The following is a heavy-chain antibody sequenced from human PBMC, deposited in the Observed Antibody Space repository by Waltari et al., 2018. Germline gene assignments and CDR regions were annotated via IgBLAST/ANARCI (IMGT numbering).Heavy chain of an antibody. D-gene: IGHD3-16*01. V-gene: IGHV3-7*01. CDR3: ARVDHDDESCAY. CDR2: KKPDVSER. CDR1: GFTFSHYW. Sequence: EVQLVESGGGLVQPGGSLRLSCAASGFTFSHYWLTWVGQGPGKGRGRVANKKPDVSERTHAGSVKGRFTISRDNADNSLFLQMTSLRAEDTAVYYCARVDHDDESCAYWGQGTLVTVSS. J-gene: IGHJ4*02.